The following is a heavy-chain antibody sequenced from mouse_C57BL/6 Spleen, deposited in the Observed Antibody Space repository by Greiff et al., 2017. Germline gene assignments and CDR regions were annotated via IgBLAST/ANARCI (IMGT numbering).Heavy chain of an antibody. CDR2: INPSNGGT. J-gene: IGHJ1*03. D-gene: IGHD2-4*01. CDR1: GYTFTSYW. Sequence: VQLQQPGTELVKPGASVKLSCKASGYTFTSYWMHWVKQRPGQGLEWIGNINPSNGGTNYNEKFKSKATLTVDKSYSTAYMQLSSLTSEASAVYYCAREAGDYSSYWYFDVWGTGTTVTVSS. V-gene: IGHV1-53*01. CDR3: AREAGDYSSYWYFDV.